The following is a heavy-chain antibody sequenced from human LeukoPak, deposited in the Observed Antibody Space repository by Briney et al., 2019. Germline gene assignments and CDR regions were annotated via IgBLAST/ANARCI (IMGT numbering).Heavy chain of an antibody. CDR1: GFTFSSYS. CDR2: ISSSSSYI. J-gene: IGHJ4*02. CDR3: ARDRSGSYPEIDY. V-gene: IGHV3-21*01. D-gene: IGHD1-26*01. Sequence: MPGGSLRLSCAASGFTFSSYSMNWVRQAPGKGLEWVSSISSSSSYIYYADSVKGRFTISRDNAKNSLYLQMNSLRAEDTAVYYCARDRSGSYPEIDYWGQGTLVTVSS.